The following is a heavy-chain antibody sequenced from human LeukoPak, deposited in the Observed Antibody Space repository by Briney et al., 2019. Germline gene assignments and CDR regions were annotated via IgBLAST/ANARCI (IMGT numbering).Heavy chain of an antibody. V-gene: IGHV1-69*13. Sequence: ASVKVSCKASGGTFSSYAISWVRQAPGQGLEWMGGIIPIFGTANYAQKFQGRVTITADESTGTAYMELSSLRSEDTAVYYCARARALQLWYFDYWGQGTLVTVSS. J-gene: IGHJ4*02. CDR2: IIPIFGTA. D-gene: IGHD5-18*01. CDR3: ARARALQLWYFDY. CDR1: GGTFSSYA.